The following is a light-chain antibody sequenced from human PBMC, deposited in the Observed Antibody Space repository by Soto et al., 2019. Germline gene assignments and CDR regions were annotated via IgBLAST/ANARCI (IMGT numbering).Light chain of an antibody. V-gene: IGLV1-40*01. Sequence: QSVLTQPPSVSGAPGQRVTISCTGSSSNIGAGYSVHWYQQLPGKAPKLLIYGNTNRPSGVPDRFSGSKSSTSASLSITGLQAEDEADYYCQSYATGLSASYVFGGRTKVTVL. J-gene: IGLJ1*01. CDR2: GNT. CDR3: QSYATGLSASYV. CDR1: SSNIGAGYS.